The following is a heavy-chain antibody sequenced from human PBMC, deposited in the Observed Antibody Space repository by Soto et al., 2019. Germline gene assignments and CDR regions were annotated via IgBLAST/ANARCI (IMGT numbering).Heavy chain of an antibody. V-gene: IGHV3-30*18. Sequence: QVQLVESGGGVVQPGRSLRLSCAASGFTFSSYGMHWVRQAPGKALEWVALISYHGSNKYYADSVKGRFTISRDNSKNTLYLQMNSLRAEDTAVYDCAKEDYDYIWGSYRYQSRAKYYCDYWGQGTLVTVSS. CDR1: GFTFSSYG. CDR2: ISYHGSNK. D-gene: IGHD3-16*02. CDR3: AKEDYDYIWGSYRYQSRAKYYCDY. J-gene: IGHJ4*02.